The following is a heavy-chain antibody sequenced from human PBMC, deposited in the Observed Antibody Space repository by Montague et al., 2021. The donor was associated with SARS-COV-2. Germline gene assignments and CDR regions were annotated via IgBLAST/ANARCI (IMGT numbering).Heavy chain of an antibody. D-gene: IGHD3-10*01. Sequence: SETLSLTCAVHGTSFSGYYWNWIRQPPGKGLEWTGEINHGGSTKYSPSLKSRLTISAGTSKNQFSLKLTSVAAADTAVYYCARLRDGVVPSPILGVGPYYSYYYMDVWGRGTTVTVSS. V-gene: IGHV4-34*01. CDR1: GTSFSGYY. CDR2: INHGGST. CDR3: ARLRDGVVPSPILGVGPYYSYYYMDV. J-gene: IGHJ6*03.